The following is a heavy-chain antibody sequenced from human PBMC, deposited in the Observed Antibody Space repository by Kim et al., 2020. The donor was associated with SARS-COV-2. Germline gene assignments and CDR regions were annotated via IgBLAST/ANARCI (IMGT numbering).Heavy chain of an antibody. CDR3: ATGATYCGGDCYLDYFDY. V-gene: IGHV1-3*01. Sequence: ASVKVSCKTSGYSFTSYAMHWVRQAPGQRLEWMGWINAGNGNTKYSQKFQGRVTITKDTSASTAYMDLSSLRSEDTAVYYCATGATYCGGDCYLDYFDYW. CDR1: GYSFTSYA. J-gene: IGHJ4*01. D-gene: IGHD2-21*02. CDR2: INAGNGNT.